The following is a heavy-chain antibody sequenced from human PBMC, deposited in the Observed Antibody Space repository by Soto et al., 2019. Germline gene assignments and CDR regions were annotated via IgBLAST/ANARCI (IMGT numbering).Heavy chain of an antibody. CDR1: GGSISSGDYY. CDR3: ATGYSHFDY. Sequence: PSETLSLTCPVSGGSISSGDYYWSWIRQPPGKGLEWIGYIYYTGSTYYNPSLKSRLTISLDTSKNQFSLKLSSVTAADTAVYYCATGYSHFDYWGQGTLVTVSS. CDR2: IYYTGST. J-gene: IGHJ4*02. V-gene: IGHV4-30-4*01. D-gene: IGHD2-15*01.